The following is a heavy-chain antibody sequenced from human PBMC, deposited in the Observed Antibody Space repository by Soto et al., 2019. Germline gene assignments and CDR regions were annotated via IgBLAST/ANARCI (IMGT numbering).Heavy chain of an antibody. D-gene: IGHD5-12*01. Sequence: GASVKVSCKASGGTFSSYAISWVRQAPGQGLEWMGGIIPIFGTANYAQKFQGRVTITADESTSTAYMELSSLRSEDTAVYYCARGRYSGYDPRSNYGMDVWGQGTTVTVSS. CDR3: ARGRYSGYDPRSNYGMDV. J-gene: IGHJ6*02. CDR2: IIPIFGTA. CDR1: GGTFSSYA. V-gene: IGHV1-69*13.